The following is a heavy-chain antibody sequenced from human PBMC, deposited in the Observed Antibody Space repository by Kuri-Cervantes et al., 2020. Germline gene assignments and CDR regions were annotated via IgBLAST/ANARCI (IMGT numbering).Heavy chain of an antibody. CDR1: GFTFSSYA. CDR3: VREDSR. D-gene: IGHD2-15*01. Sequence: GESLKISCAASGFTFSSYAMSWVRQAPGKGLEWVSAISGSGGSTYYADAVKGRFTVSRDNSKNTLYLQMSSLRAEDTAVYYCVREDSRWGQGTMVTVSS. CDR2: ISGSGGST. J-gene: IGHJ3*01. V-gene: IGHV3-23*01.